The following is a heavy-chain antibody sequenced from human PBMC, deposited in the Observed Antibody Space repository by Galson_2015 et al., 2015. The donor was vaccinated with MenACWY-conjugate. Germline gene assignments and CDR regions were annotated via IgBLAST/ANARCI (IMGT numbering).Heavy chain of an antibody. Sequence: SVKVSCKASGYTFTTYGISWVRQAPGQGLEWMAWIGTDHGDRDYGDTNYAQKFQGRVTVTADTSTSTAYMELRSLGNDDTAVYYCARDWYCPSTTCYYCFDPWGQGTLVIVSS. CDR1: GYTFTTYG. J-gene: IGHJ5*02. CDR3: ARDWYCPSTTCYYCFDP. D-gene: IGHD2/OR15-2a*01. CDR2: IGTDHGDRDYGDT. V-gene: IGHV1-18*01.